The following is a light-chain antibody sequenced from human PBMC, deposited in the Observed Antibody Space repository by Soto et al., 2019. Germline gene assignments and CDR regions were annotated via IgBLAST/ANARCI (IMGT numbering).Light chain of an antibody. CDR3: QHRSNWPPWT. J-gene: IGKJ1*01. Sequence: EIVLTQSPATLSLSPGERATLSCRACQSVSSYLAWYQQKPGQAPRLLIYDASNRATGIPARFSGSGSGTDFTLTISSLEPEDFAVYYCQHRSNWPPWTFGQGTKVEI. CDR2: DAS. V-gene: IGKV3-11*01. CDR1: QSVSSY.